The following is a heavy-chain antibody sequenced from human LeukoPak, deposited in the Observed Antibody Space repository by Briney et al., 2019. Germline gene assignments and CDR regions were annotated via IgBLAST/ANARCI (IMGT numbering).Heavy chain of an antibody. V-gene: IGHV3-7*01. CDR2: IKHDGSEK. D-gene: IGHD1-7*01. CDR1: GFIFTNYF. CDR3: ARVNYQEDGDFDY. Sequence: GSLRLSCAASGFIFTNYFMSWVRQAPGKGLEWVASIKHDGSEKYYVDSVRGRFTISRDNTMNSLYPQMSSLRAEDTAVYYCARVNYQEDGDFDYWGQGTLVTVSS. J-gene: IGHJ4*02.